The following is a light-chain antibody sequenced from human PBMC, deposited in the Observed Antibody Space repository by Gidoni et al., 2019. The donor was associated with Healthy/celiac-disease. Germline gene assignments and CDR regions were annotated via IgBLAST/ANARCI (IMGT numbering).Light chain of an antibody. Sequence: EIVMTQSPATLSVSPVERATLSCRASQSVSSNLAWYQQKPGQAPRLLIYGASTRATGIPARCSGSGSGTEFTLTISSLQSEDFAVYYCQQYNNWPGTFGQGTKVEIK. CDR1: QSVSSN. CDR3: QQYNNWPGT. CDR2: GAS. J-gene: IGKJ1*01. V-gene: IGKV3-15*01.